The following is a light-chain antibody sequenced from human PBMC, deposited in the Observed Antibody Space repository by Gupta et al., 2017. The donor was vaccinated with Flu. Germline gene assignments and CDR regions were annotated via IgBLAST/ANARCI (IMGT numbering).Light chain of an antibody. CDR3: RIGEGWAYA. V-gene: IGKV2-30*02. CDR2: KGC. CDR1: QSLVHSDGKTY. J-gene: IGKJ2*01. Sequence: VTVGQPASTSCRSSQSLVHSDGKTYVGWCQQRPEQSPSRLIYKGCNRDSGVPDRFRGSGSGTEFSLKVSRMEANEVGVSYCRIGEGWAYAFGQGTKLEI.